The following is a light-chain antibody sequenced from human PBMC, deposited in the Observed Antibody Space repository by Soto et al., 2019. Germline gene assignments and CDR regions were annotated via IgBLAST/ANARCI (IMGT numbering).Light chain of an antibody. V-gene: IGLV1-40*01. CDR3: QSYDSSLNCGV. CDR1: SSNIGAGYD. J-gene: IGLJ2*01. Sequence: QAVVTQPPSVSGAPGQRVTISCTGSSSNIGAGYDVHWYQQLPGTAPKLLIYGNNNRPSGVPDRFSGSKSGTSASLAITGLQAEDEADYYCQSYDSSLNCGVFGGGTKLTVL. CDR2: GNN.